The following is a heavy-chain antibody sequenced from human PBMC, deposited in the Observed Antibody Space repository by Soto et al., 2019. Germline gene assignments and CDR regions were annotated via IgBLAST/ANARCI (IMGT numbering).Heavy chain of an antibody. Sequence: SVMVSCTDSGGTLSCYAISWVGQAPGQGLEWMGGITPIFGTANYAQKFQGRVTITADESTSTAYMELSSLRSEDTAVYYCARDEGYSSSFLDYYYGMDVWG. V-gene: IGHV1-69*13. CDR2: ITPIFGTA. CDR3: ARDEGYSSSFLDYYYGMDV. D-gene: IGHD6-6*01. J-gene: IGHJ6*02. CDR1: GGTLSCYA.